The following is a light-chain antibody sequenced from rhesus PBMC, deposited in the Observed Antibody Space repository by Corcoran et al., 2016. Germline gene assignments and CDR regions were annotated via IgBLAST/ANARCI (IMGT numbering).Light chain of an antibody. CDR3: QVWDIGTTHDV. CDR1: KLGSDP. Sequence: SYDLTQPPSVSVSPGQTARITCGGDKLGSDPVHWYQQNPPQDPVLVIFNDGERPSGIPERFCGSESGDTVSLTISGVEAGDEVDYYCQVWDIGTTHDVFGSGTRLTVL. J-gene: IGLJ6*01. V-gene: IGLV3-44*01. CDR2: NDG.